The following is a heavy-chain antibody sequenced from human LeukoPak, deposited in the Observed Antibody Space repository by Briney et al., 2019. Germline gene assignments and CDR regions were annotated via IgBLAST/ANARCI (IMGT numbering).Heavy chain of an antibody. CDR2: IWYDGSNK. Sequence: GRSLRLSCAASGFTFSSYGMHWVRQAPGKGLEWVAVIWYDGSNKYYADSVKGRFTISKDNSKNTLYLQMNSLRAEDTAVYYCARASAGNWFDPWGQGTLVTVPS. D-gene: IGHD3-10*01. V-gene: IGHV3-33*01. CDR1: GFTFSSYG. CDR3: ARASAGNWFDP. J-gene: IGHJ5*02.